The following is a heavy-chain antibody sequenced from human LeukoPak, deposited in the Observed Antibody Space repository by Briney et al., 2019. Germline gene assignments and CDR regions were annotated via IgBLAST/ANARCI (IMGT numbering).Heavy chain of an antibody. V-gene: IGHV3-66*01. D-gene: IGHD1-1*01. J-gene: IGHJ6*03. Sequence: LSLTCTVSGGSISSYYWSWIRQPPGKGLEWVSVMYSGNRTYSADSVKGRFTLSRDNSKNTLNLQMESLRAEDTAVYYCARVRVDDDDYYYMDVWGKGTTVTISS. CDR2: MYSGNRT. CDR1: GGSISSYY. CDR3: ARVRVDDDDYYYMDV.